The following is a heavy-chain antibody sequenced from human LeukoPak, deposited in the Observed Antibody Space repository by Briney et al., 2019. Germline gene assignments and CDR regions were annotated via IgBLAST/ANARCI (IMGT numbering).Heavy chain of an antibody. CDR1: GFRFSTYS. V-gene: IGHV3-48*01. D-gene: IGHD7-27*01. Sequence: PGVSLRLSCAASGFRFSTYSMNWVRQAPGKGLQWVSYISSGSSAIYYTDSVKGRFTITRDDAKNSVYLQMNSLRTEDTAVYYCGTGDPRFDYWGQGILVTVSS. CDR2: ISSGSSAI. J-gene: IGHJ4*02. CDR3: GTGDPRFDY.